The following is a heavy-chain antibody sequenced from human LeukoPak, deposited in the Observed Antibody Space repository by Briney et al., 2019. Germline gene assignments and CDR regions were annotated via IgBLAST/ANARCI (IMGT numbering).Heavy chain of an antibody. CDR2: INHSGST. CDR1: GGSFSGYY. V-gene: IGHV4-34*01. J-gene: IGHJ4*02. D-gene: IGHD6-6*01. CDR3: ARAPRRIAARQAEFDY. Sequence: SETLSLTCAVYGGSFSGYYWSWIRQPPGKGLEWIGEINHSGSTNYNPSLKSRVTISVDTSKSQFSLKLSSVTAADTAVYYCARAPRRIAARQAEFDYWGQGTLVTVSS.